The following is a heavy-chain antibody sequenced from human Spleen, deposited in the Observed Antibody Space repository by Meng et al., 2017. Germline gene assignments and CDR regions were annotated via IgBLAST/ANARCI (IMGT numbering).Heavy chain of an antibody. CDR1: GASMSSNY. CDR3: AREYCSSANCYYDY. CDR2: VYSSGFT. Sequence: QVQLRESGPGLLKPSETLSLTCTVSGASMSSNYWTWVRQSPGKGLEWIGYVYSSGFTNYNPSFKSRVTISEDTSKNQFSLKLTSVTAADTAVYFCAREYCSSANCYYDYWGRGILVTVSS. D-gene: IGHD2-2*01. V-gene: IGHV4-59*01. J-gene: IGHJ4*02.